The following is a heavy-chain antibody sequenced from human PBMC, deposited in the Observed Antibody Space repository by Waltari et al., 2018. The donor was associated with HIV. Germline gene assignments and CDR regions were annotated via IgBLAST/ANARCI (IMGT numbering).Heavy chain of an antibody. CDR3: AKDRTAVVVVAASFDY. CDR2: ISGSGGST. CDR1: GFTFSSYA. J-gene: IGHJ4*02. D-gene: IGHD2-15*01. V-gene: IGHV3-23*01. Sequence: EVQLLESGGGLVQPGGSLRLSCAASGFTFSSYAMSWVRQAPGKGLEWVSAISGSGGSTYYADSVKGRFTISRDNSKNTLYLQMNSLRAEDTAVYYCAKDRTAVVVVAASFDYWGQGTLVTVSS.